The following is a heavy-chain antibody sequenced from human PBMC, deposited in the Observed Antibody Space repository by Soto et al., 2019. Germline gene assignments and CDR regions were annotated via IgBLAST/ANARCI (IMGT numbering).Heavy chain of an antibody. CDR3: AHRVLRTVFGLVTTTAIYFDF. CDR1: GFSLTTSGVG. Sequence: QITLNESGPTVVRPTETLTLTCRFSGFSLTTSGVGVGWIRQSPGKAPEWLALIYWDVDKRYSASLKSRLTITKDTSKNQVVLTVSDVAPTDTATYYCAHRVLRTVFGLVTTTAIYFDFWGQGAPGAVSS. D-gene: IGHD3-3*01. V-gene: IGHV2-5*02. J-gene: IGHJ4*01. CDR2: IYWDVDK.